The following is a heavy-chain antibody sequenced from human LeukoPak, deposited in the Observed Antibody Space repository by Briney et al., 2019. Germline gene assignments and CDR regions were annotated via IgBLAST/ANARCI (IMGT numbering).Heavy chain of an antibody. V-gene: IGHV3-7*01. Sequence: GGSLRLSCAASKFTFNTYGMHWIRQAPGKGLEWVANIKQDGSEKYYVDSVKGRFTISRDNAKNSLYLQMNSLRAEDTAVYYCARSIWFGESNFDYWGQGTLVTVSS. CDR2: IKQDGSEK. CDR3: ARSIWFGESNFDY. CDR1: KFTFNTYG. J-gene: IGHJ4*02. D-gene: IGHD3-10*01.